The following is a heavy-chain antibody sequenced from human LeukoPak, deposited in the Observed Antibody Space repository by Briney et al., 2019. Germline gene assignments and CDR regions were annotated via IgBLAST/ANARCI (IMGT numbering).Heavy chain of an antibody. CDR2: MNPNSGNT. CDR1: GYTFTSYD. D-gene: IGHD4-17*01. Sequence: ASVKVSCKASGYTFTSYDINWVRRATGQGLEWMGWMNPNSGNTGYTRKFQGRVTMTRNTSISTAYMELSSLRSEDTAVYYCARIGERSDYWGQGTLVTVSS. V-gene: IGHV1-8*01. CDR3: ARIGERSDY. J-gene: IGHJ4*02.